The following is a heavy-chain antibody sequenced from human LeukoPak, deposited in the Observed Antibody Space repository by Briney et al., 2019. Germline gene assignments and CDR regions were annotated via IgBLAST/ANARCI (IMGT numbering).Heavy chain of an antibody. D-gene: IGHD3-3*01. CDR3: ARTRDFWSGYFDY. CDR1: GVSITSDTYC. J-gene: IGHJ4*02. CDR2: ILHSGST. V-gene: IGHV4-30-2*01. Sequence: SQTLSLTCAVSGVSITSDTYCWSWIRQPPGKGLEWIGYILHSGSTYYNPSLKSRVTISVDTSKSQFSLKLSSVTAADTAVYYCARTRDFWSGYFDYWGQGTLVTVSS.